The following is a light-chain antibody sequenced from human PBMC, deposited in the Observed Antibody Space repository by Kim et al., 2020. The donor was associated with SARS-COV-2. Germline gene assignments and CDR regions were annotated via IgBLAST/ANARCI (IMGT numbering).Light chain of an antibody. CDR3: NSRDISGYVV. Sequence: SSELTQDPVVSVALGQTVRITCQGDRLRSYYASWYQQRPGQAPVLVIYGKNNRPSGIPDRFSGSNSGNTASLTITGAQAEDEADYYCNSRDISGYVVFGGGTQLTVL. J-gene: IGLJ2*01. CDR1: RLRSYY. CDR2: GKN. V-gene: IGLV3-19*01.